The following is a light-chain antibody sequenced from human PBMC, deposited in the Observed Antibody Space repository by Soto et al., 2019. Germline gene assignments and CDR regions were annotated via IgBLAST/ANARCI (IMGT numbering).Light chain of an antibody. V-gene: IGKV3-20*01. CDR2: GAS. Sequence: EFVLTHSPGTLSLSPGERDTLSCRARQSGYDSYLAWYHQKPGQAPRLLIYGASNRATGIPDRFSGSGSGTDFTLTINRLEPDDFATYYCQQYNIYSWTFGQGTKVDIK. J-gene: IGKJ1*01. CDR1: QSGYDSY. CDR3: QQYNIYSWT.